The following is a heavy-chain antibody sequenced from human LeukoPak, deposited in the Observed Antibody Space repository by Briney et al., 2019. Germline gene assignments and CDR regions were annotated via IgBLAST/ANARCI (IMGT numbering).Heavy chain of an antibody. D-gene: IGHD3-22*01. V-gene: IGHV3-23*01. CDR3: AKSPLMIVVVMGASDI. CDR2: ISGSGGST. J-gene: IGHJ3*02. CDR1: GFTFSSYA. Sequence: PGGSLRLSCAASGFTFSSYAMSWVRQAPGKGREWVSAISGSGGSTYYADSVKGRFTISRDNSKNTLYLQMNSLRAEDTAVYYCAKSPLMIVVVMGASDIWGQGTMVTVSS.